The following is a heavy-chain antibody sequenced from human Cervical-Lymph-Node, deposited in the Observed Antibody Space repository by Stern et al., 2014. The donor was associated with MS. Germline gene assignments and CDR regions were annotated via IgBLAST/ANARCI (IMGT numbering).Heavy chain of an antibody. V-gene: IGHV1-46*01. D-gene: IGHD4-17*01. CDR3: ARTGDYGDHSLDP. CDR2: INPSDGAT. CDR1: GYSFTSFY. Sequence: QVQLVQSGAEVSKPGASVKVSCKASGYSFTSFYIHWVRQAPGQGLEWMGIINPSDGATSYAQKFQGRVAMTRDTSTSTVYMELSSLTSEDTAVYFCARTGDYGDHSLDPWGQGTLVTVSS. J-gene: IGHJ5*02.